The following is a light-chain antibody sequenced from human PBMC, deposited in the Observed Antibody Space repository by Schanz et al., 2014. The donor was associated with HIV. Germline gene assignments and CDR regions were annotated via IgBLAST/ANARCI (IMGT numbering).Light chain of an antibody. J-gene: IGKJ1*01. V-gene: IGKV3-20*01. CDR3: QQYDSYPGT. Sequence: EIVLTQSPGSLSLSPGGRATLSCGASQRLSSSYLAWYQQKRDQPPRLVIYATSTRAAGIPDRFSGTGSGTDFTLTISSVEPEDFASYYCQQYDSYPGTFGQGTQVEIK. CDR2: ATS. CDR1: QRLSSSY.